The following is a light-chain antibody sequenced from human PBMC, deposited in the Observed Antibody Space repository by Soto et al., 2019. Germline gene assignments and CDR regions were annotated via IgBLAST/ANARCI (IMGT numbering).Light chain of an antibody. V-gene: IGLV1-40*01. Sequence: QSVLTQPPSVSGAPGQRVTISCTRSSSNIGAGYDVHWYQQLPGTAPKLLIYGNSNRPSGVPDRFSGSKSGPSASLAITGLQAEDEPDYYCQSYDSSDVVFGGGTKLTVL. J-gene: IGLJ2*01. CDR2: GNS. CDR1: SSNIGAGYD. CDR3: QSYDSSDVV.